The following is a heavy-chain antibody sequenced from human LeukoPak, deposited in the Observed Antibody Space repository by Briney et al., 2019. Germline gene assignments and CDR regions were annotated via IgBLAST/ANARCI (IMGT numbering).Heavy chain of an antibody. D-gene: IGHD3-10*01. CDR3: ARDSSMLRGPLVIYYFDF. CDR2: ISNSGSTI. Sequence: GGSLRLSCAASGFTFSSYSMNWVRQAPGKGLDWVSYISNSGSTIYYADSVKGRFTISRDNAKNSLYLQMNSLRVEDTAVYYCARDSSMLRGPLVIYYFDFWGQGTLVTVSS. CDR1: GFTFSSYS. J-gene: IGHJ4*02. V-gene: IGHV3-48*01.